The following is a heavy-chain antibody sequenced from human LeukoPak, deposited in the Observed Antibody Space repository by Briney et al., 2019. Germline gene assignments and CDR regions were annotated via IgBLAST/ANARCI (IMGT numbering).Heavy chain of an antibody. V-gene: IGHV3-21*01. CDR1: GFTFSSYS. CDR2: ISSSSSYI. J-gene: IGHJ4*02. Sequence: GGSLRLSCAASGFTFSSYSMNWVRQAPGKGLEWVSSISSSSSYIYYADSVKGRFTISRDNAKNSLYLQMNSLRAEDTAVYYCAVEASSSWQIDYWGQGTLVTVSS. CDR3: AVEASSSWQIDY. D-gene: IGHD6-13*01.